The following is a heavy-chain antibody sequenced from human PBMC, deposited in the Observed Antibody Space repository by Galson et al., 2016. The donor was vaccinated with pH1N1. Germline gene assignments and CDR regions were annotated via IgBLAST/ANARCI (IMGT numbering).Heavy chain of an antibody. CDR3: ARDRSPARLYY. CDR2: IHTSGST. V-gene: IGHV4-61*09. CDR1: GTSISSGSYY. J-gene: IGHJ4*02. Sequence: TLSLTCTVSGTSISSGSYYWSWIRQPAGKGLEWIGHIHTSGSTNYNPSLKGRVAISVDTSKNQFSLKVSSVTAADTAVYYCARDRSPARLYYWGQGTLVTVSS. D-gene: IGHD2-2*01.